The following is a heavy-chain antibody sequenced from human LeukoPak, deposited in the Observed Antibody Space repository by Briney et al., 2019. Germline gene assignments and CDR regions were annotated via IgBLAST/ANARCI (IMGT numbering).Heavy chain of an antibody. Sequence: GGSLRLSCAASGFTVSSNYMSWVRQAPGKGLEWVSSISSSSSYIYYADSVKGRFTISRDNAKNSLYLQMNSLRAEDTAVYYCARNFYGDSSNWFDPWGQGTLVTVSS. J-gene: IGHJ5*02. D-gene: IGHD4-17*01. CDR1: GFTVSSNY. V-gene: IGHV3-21*01. CDR3: ARNFYGDSSNWFDP. CDR2: ISSSSSYI.